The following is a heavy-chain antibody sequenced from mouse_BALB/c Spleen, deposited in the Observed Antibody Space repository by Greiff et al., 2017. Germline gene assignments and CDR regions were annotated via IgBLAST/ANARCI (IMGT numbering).Heavy chain of an antibody. CDR3: ARSSGFAY. Sequence: EVKLMESGGGLVQPGGSRKLSCAASGFTFSSFGMHWVRQAPEKGLEWVAYISSGSSTIYYADTVKGRFTISRDNPKNTLFLQMTSLRSEDTAMYYCARSSGFAYWGQGTLVTVSA. J-gene: IGHJ3*01. CDR2: ISSGSSTI. V-gene: IGHV5-17*02. CDR1: GFTFSSFG.